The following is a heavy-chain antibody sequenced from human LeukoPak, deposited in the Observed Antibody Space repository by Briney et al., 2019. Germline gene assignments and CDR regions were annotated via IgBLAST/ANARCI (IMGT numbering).Heavy chain of an antibody. CDR3: AKDLGIQYYFDY. J-gene: IGHJ4*02. Sequence: GGSLRLSCAASGFTFSSYGMSWVRQARGKGLEWVSAISGSGGSTYYADSVKGRFTISRDNSKNTLYLQMNSLRAEDTAVYYCAKDLGIQYYFDYWGQGTLVTVSS. D-gene: IGHD7-27*01. CDR1: GFTFSSYG. CDR2: ISGSGGST. V-gene: IGHV3-23*01.